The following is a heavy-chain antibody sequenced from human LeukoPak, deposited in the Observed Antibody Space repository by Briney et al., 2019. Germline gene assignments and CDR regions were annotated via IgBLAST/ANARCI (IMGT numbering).Heavy chain of an antibody. CDR3: ARSDSSGCYLGY. J-gene: IGHJ4*02. V-gene: IGHV4-31*03. D-gene: IGHD3-22*01. Sequence: SETLSLTCTVSGGSISSGGYYWSWIRQHPGKGLEWIGYIYYSGSTYYNPSLKSRVTISVDTSKNQFSLRLSSVTAADTAVYYCARSDSSGCYLGYWGQGTLVTVSS. CDR1: GGSISSGGYY. CDR2: IYYSGST.